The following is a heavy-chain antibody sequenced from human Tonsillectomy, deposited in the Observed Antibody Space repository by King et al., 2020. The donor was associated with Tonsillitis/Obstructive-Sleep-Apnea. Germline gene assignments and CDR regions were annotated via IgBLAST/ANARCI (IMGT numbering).Heavy chain of an antibody. CDR3: AREFDSLDF. D-gene: IGHD2-15*01. CDR1: DGSFSGYY. J-gene: IGHJ4*02. V-gene: IGHV4-34*01. CDR2: IDHSGAT. Sequence: VQLQQWGAGLLKPSETLSLTCAVYDGSFSGYYWSWIRQPPGKGLEWIGEIDHSGATNYNPSLKSRVTISVDTSKNQFSLKLSSVTAADTAVYYCAREFDSLDFWGQGTLVTVSS.